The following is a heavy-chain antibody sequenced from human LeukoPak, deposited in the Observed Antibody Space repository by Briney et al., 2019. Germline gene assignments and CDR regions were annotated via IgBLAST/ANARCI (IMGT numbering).Heavy chain of an antibody. CDR1: GYTFTGYY. V-gene: IGHV1-2*04. D-gene: IGHD6-19*01. CDR3: ARGPRIAVALNPFDY. CDR2: INPNSGGT. J-gene: IGHJ4*02. Sequence: GASVKVSCKASGYTFTGYYMHWVRQAPGQGLEWMGWINPNSGGTNYAQKFQGWVTMTRDTSISTAYMELSRLRSDDAAVYYCARGPRIAVALNPFDYWGQGTLVTVSS.